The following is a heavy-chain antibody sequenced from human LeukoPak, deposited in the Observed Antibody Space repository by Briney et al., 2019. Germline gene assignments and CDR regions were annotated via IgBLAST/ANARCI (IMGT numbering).Heavy chain of an antibody. CDR3: ARVVCSSTSCYPTASWGYYCYYYYMDV. J-gene: IGHJ6*03. D-gene: IGHD2-2*01. V-gene: IGHV4-34*01. CDR1: GGSFSGYY. CDR2: INHSGST. Sequence: SETLSLTCAVYGGSFSGYYWSWIRQPPGKGLEWIGEINHSGSTNYNPSLKSRVTISVDTSKNQFSLKLSSVTAADTAVYYCARVVCSSTSCYPTASWGYYCYYYYMDVWGKGTTVTVSS.